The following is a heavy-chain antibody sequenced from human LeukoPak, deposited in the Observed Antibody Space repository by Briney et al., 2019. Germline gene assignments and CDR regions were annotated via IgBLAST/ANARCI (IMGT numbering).Heavy chain of an antibody. CDR3: ARRPYSDTSGRLSNV. CDR2: IGSSGSPT. J-gene: IGHJ6*02. D-gene: IGHD3-22*01. V-gene: IGHV3-48*02. Sequence: GGSLRLSCAASGFAFSSYNMNWVRQAPGKGLEWISYIGSSGSPTHYADSVGGRFTISRDNAKNSLYLQMNSLRDEDTAVYFCARRPYSDTSGRLSNVWGQGTTVTVSS. CDR1: GFAFSSYN.